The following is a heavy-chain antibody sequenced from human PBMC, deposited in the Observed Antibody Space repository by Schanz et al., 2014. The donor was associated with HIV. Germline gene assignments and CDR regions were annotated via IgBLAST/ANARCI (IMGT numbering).Heavy chain of an antibody. J-gene: IGHJ4*02. V-gene: IGHV3-53*02. CDR1: GFTISSNY. Sequence: EVQLVETGGGLIQPGGSLRLSCAVSGFTISSNYMSWVRQAPGKGLECFSVVYIVDSTFYANSVKGRFTISRDSSKNTLYLQMNSLDTEVTSMYCCAAGLIRYCIDFWGQGTLVTVSS. CDR2: VYIVDST. CDR3: AAGLIRYCIDF. D-gene: IGHD1-26*01.